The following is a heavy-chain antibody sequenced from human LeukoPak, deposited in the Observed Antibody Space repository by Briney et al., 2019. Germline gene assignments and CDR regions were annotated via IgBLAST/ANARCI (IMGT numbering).Heavy chain of an antibody. CDR2: ISWDGGST. V-gene: IGHV3-43D*04. Sequence: GGSLRLSCAASGFTFDDYAMHWVRQAPGKGLAWVSLISWDGGSTYYADSVKGRFTISRDNSKNSLYLQMNRLRAEDTALYYCAKDGAVTTEYYFDYWGQGTLVTVSS. CDR3: AKDGAVTTEYYFDY. D-gene: IGHD4-17*01. J-gene: IGHJ4*02. CDR1: GFTFDDYA.